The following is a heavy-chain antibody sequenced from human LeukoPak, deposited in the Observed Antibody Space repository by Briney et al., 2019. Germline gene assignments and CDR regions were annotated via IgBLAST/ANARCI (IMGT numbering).Heavy chain of an antibody. CDR2: ISSSGSTI. CDR3: AELGITMIGGV. CDR1: GFTFSSYE. D-gene: IGHD3-10*02. Sequence: GGSLRLPCAASGFTFSSYEMNWVRQAPGKGLEWVSYISSSGSTIYYADSVKGRFTISRDNAKNSLYLQMNSLRAEDAAVYYCAELGITMIGGVWGKGTTVTISS. J-gene: IGHJ6*04. V-gene: IGHV3-48*03.